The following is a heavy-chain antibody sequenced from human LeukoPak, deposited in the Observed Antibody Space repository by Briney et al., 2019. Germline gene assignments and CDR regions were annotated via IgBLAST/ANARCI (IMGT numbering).Heavy chain of an antibody. J-gene: IGHJ6*02. CDR3: ARDRKGERWLQNYYYYYGMDV. V-gene: IGHV3-7*01. Sequence: PGGSLRLSCAASGFTFSSYLMSWVRQAPGKGLEWVANIKQDGSEKYYVDSVTGRFTISRDNAKNSLYLQMNSLRAEDTAVYYCARDRKGERWLQNYYYYYGMDVWGQGTTVTVSS. D-gene: IGHD5-24*01. CDR2: IKQDGSEK. CDR1: GFTFSSYL.